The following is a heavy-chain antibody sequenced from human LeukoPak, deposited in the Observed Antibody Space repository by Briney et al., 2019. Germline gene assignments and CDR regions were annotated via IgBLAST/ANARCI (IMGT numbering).Heavy chain of an antibody. CDR2: ISESGSGT. CDR1: GLTFSRYA. CDR3: ALARGYYYYYGMDI. Sequence: GGSLRLSCAVSGLTFSRYAMSWVRQAPGKGLEWVSAISESGSGTYYADSVKGRFTISRDNSKNTLYLQMNSLRADDTAVYYCALARGYYYYYGMDIWGQGTMVTVSS. J-gene: IGHJ6*02. V-gene: IGHV3-23*01. D-gene: IGHD3-3*02.